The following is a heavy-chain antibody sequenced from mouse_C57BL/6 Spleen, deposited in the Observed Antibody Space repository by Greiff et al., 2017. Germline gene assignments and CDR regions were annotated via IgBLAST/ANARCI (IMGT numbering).Heavy chain of an antibody. D-gene: IGHD2-12*01. CDR2: IDPNSGGT. CDR1: GYTFTSYW. CDR3: ARSSYYVNHWCFDD. V-gene: IGHV1-72*01. J-gene: IGHJ1*03. Sequence: VQLQQPGAELVKPGASVKLSCKASGYTFTSYWMHWVKQRPGRGLEWIGRIDPNSGGTKYNEKFKSKATLTVDKPASTAYMQLSSLTSENTAVYYCARSSYYVNHWCFDDWGTGTTGTVSS.